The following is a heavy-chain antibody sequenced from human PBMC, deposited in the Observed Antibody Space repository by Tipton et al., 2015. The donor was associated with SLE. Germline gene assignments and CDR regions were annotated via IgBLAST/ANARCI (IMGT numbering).Heavy chain of an antibody. CDR1: GGSISSHY. V-gene: IGHV4-59*11. Sequence: LRLSCTVSGGSISSHYWCWILQPPGKGLEWIGYIYYSGSTNYNPPLKSRVTISVDTSKNQFSLKLSSVTAADTAVYYCARGEGGGYSGYGLGYWGQGTLVTVSS. CDR3: ARGEGGGYSGYGLGY. CDR2: IYYSGST. J-gene: IGHJ4*02. D-gene: IGHD5-12*01.